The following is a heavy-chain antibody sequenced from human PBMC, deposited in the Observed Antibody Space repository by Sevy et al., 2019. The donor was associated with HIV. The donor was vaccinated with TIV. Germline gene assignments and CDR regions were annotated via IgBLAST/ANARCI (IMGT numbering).Heavy chain of an antibody. V-gene: IGHV3-48*02. J-gene: IGHJ4*02. Sequence: GGSLRLSCAASGFTLSSYTMNWVRQSPEKGLEWVATFDRTDITHYACYAKGRFIISRNTAKNYLFLQMNSLRDDDTAMYFCVRDERAIASHFDYWGRGTLVTVSS. CDR2: FDRTDIT. CDR1: GFTLSSYT. CDR3: VRDERAIASHFDY. D-gene: IGHD2-21*01.